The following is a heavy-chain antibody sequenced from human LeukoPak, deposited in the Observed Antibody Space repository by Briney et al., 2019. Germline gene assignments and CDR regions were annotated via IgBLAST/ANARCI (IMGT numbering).Heavy chain of an antibody. CDR1: GYTFTSYA. Sequence: ASVKVSCKASGYTFTSYAMHWVRQAPGQRLEWMGWINAGNGNTKYSQKFQGRVTITRDTSASTAYMELSRLRSEDTAVYYYARDNRMVRGVIISPLGYWGQGTLVTVSS. J-gene: IGHJ4*02. CDR3: ARDNRMVRGVIISPLGY. D-gene: IGHD3-10*01. CDR2: INAGNGNT. V-gene: IGHV1-3*01.